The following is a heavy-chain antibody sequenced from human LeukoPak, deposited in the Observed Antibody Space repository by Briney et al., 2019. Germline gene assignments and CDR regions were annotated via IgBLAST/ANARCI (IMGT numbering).Heavy chain of an antibody. CDR1: GFTFSSYG. Sequence: GRSLRLSCAASGFTFSSYGMYWVRQAPGKGLEWVAVISYDGSNKYYADSVKGRFTISRDNSKNTLYLQMNSLRAEDTAVYYCASGRRGDYYDSSGYYDYWGQGTLVTVSS. CDR2: ISYDGSNK. V-gene: IGHV3-30*03. J-gene: IGHJ4*02. D-gene: IGHD3-22*01. CDR3: ASGRRGDYYDSSGYYDY.